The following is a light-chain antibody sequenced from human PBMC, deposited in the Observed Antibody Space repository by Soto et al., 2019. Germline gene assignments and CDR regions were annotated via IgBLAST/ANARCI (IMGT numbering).Light chain of an antibody. CDR1: QSISSW. V-gene: IGKV1-5*01. Sequence: DLRVTQYRCSLCASVGDRVTITCRPSQSISSWLAWYQQKPGKAPKLLIYDASSLESGVPSRFSGSGSGTDFTLTIGSLQPEDCTRDYCQQANILLLSFAGGTKVDIK. J-gene: IGKJ4*01. CDR2: DAS. CDR3: QQANILLLS.